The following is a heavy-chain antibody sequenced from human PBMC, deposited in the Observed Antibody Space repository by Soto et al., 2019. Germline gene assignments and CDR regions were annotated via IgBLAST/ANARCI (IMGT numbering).Heavy chain of an antibody. CDR3: ARGQEGVVATH. D-gene: IGHD5-12*01. Sequence: QEQLQQWGAGLLKPSETISLNCADIGGSLSGYYWSWIRQPPGKVLEWIGEIKDGGYTNYSPSLKSRATISSDRSNNQFSLRLNSVTAADTGVYYCARGQEGVVATHWDQGALVTVSS. CDR1: GGSLSGYY. CDR2: IKDGGYT. V-gene: IGHV4-34*01. J-gene: IGHJ4*02.